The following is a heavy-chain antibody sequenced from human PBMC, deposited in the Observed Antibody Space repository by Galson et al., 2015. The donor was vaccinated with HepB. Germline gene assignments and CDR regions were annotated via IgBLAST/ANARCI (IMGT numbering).Heavy chain of an antibody. Sequence: RLSCAASGFTFGSYWIHWVRQAPGKGLEWVGNINLDGSANFYVDSVKGRFTISRDNAKNSVYLQMSSLRAEDTAVYYCGVKDSGYWGQGTLVTVSS. J-gene: IGHJ4*02. V-gene: IGHV3-7*01. CDR1: GFTFGSYW. D-gene: IGHD3-10*01. CDR3: GVKDSGY. CDR2: INLDGSAN.